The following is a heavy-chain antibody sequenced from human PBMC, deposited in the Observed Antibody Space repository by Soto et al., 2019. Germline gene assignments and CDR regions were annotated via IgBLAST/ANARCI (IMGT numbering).Heavy chain of an antibody. CDR1: GLTFSSYG. CDR3: ASTLGTLSTVEYFQH. V-gene: IGHV3-23*01. Sequence: EVQVLESGGGLVQPGGSLRLSGAASGLTFSSYGMSWVRQAPGKGLEWVSSIINSGGTTYYVDSVKGRFTISRDNSKNTLYLQITSLRAEDTAVYYCASTLGTLSTVEYFQHWGQGTLVTVSS. D-gene: IGHD7-27*01. J-gene: IGHJ1*01. CDR2: IINSGGTT.